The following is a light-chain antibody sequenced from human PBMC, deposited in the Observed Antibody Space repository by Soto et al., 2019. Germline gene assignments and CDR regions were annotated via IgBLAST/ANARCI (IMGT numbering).Light chain of an antibody. Sequence: EIVMTQSPATQSVSPGERATLSCRASQSVSSNLAWYQQKPGQPPRLLIYGASTRATGIPARFSGSGSGTEFTLTISSLQSEDFAVYYCQQYSNWPPWTFGQGTRVEIK. CDR1: QSVSSN. J-gene: IGKJ1*01. CDR2: GAS. V-gene: IGKV3D-15*01. CDR3: QQYSNWPPWT.